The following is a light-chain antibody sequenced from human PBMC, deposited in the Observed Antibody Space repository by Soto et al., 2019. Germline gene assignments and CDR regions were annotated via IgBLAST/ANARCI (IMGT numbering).Light chain of an antibody. Sequence: DILMTQSPSSVSASVGDRVSITCRASQGISNWLAWYQQKPGRAPKLLIYTGSSLQCGVPSRFSGTGSGTDFTLTISSLQPEDVATYYCQQANSFPLTFGGGTKVEIK. CDR2: TGS. V-gene: IGKV1-12*01. CDR1: QGISNW. CDR3: QQANSFPLT. J-gene: IGKJ4*01.